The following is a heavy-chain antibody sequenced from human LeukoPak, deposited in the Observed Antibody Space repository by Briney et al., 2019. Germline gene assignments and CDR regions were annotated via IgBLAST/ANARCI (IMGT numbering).Heavy chain of an antibody. V-gene: IGHV4-38-2*02. CDR2: VHQSGST. D-gene: IGHD2/OR15-2a*01. J-gene: IGHJ4*02. Sequence: PSETLSLTCTVSGYSISRGYHWGWVRQPPGKGLEWIGSVHQSGSTYYNPSLKSRLTISADTSKNQFSLKLGSVTAADTAVYYCGRVNFKPDYWGQGTLVTVSS. CDR3: GRVNFKPDY. CDR1: GYSISRGYH.